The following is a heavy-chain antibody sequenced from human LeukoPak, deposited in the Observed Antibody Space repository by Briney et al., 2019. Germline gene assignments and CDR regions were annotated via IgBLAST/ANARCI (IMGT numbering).Heavy chain of an antibody. Sequence: SVKVSCKASGGTFSSYAISWVRQAPGQGLEWMGGIIPIFGTANYAQKFQGRVTITTDESTSTAYMELSSLRSEDTAVYYCARGGIGRLAIQRAFDIWGQGTMVTVSS. CDR2: IIPIFGTA. D-gene: IGHD6-25*01. CDR1: GGTFSSYA. CDR3: ARGGIGRLAIQRAFDI. V-gene: IGHV1-69*05. J-gene: IGHJ3*02.